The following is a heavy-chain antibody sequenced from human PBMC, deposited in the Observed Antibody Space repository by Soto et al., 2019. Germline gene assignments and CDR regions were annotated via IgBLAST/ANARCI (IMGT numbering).Heavy chain of an antibody. CDR2: INPMLGVA. Sequence: SVKVSFKASGGSFSSLVISWLRQAPGQGPEWMGGINPMLGVANFAQKFQDRVTITADESTTTAYMELSSLRSEDTAVYYCARGPAQFDPWGQGTLVTVSS. J-gene: IGHJ5*02. CDR1: GGSFSSLV. V-gene: IGHV1-69*10. D-gene: IGHD2-2*01. CDR3: ARGPAQFDP.